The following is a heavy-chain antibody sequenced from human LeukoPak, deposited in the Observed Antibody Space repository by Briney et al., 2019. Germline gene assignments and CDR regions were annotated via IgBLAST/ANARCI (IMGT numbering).Heavy chain of an antibody. V-gene: IGHV3-23*01. CDR1: GFTFSNYA. CDR2: ISGSGDRT. Sequence: SGGSLRLSCAASGFTFSNYAMSWVRQAPGKGLEWVSVISGSGDRTYYADSVKGRFTISRDNPKNTLYIQMNCLTAEDTAIYYCAKDRRDSSGWFRTDDYWGQGTLVTVSS. CDR3: AKDRRDSSGWFRTDDY. J-gene: IGHJ4*02. D-gene: IGHD6-19*01.